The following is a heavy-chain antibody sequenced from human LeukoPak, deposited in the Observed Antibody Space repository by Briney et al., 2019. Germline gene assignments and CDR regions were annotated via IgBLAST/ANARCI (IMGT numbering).Heavy chain of an antibody. V-gene: IGHV3-21*01. J-gene: IGHJ6*03. CDR3: ARVDFSKVPYYMDV. Sequence: PGGSLRLSXAASGFTFSSYSMNWVRQAPGKGLEWVSSISSSSSYIYYADSVKGRFTISRDNAKNSLYLQMNSLRAEDTAVYYCARVDFSKVPYYMDVWGKGTTVTVSS. D-gene: IGHD3/OR15-3a*01. CDR1: GFTFSSYS. CDR2: ISSSSSYI.